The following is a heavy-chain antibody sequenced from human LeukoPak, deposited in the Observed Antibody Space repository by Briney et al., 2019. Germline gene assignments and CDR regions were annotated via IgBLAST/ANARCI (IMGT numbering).Heavy chain of an antibody. CDR2: IYPGDSDT. CDR3: ASLHGMDV. Sequence: GGSLEISCKGSGSTFTSYWIGWVRQLPGKGLEWMGIIYPGDSDTRYSPSFQGQVTISADKSISTAYLQWSSLKASDTAMYYCASLHGMDVWGQGTTVTVSS. J-gene: IGHJ6*02. V-gene: IGHV5-51*01. CDR1: GSTFTSYW.